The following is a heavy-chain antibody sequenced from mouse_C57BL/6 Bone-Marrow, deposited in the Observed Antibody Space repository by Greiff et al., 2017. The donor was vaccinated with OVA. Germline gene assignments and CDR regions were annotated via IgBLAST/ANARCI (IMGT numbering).Heavy chain of an antibody. Sequence: QVQLQQPGAELVKPGASVKMSCKASGYTFTSYWITWVKQRPGQGLEWIGDIYPGSGSTNYNEKFKSKATLTVDTSSSTAYRQLSSLTSEDSAVYYCAPTTVVAEGDYWGQGTTLTVSS. D-gene: IGHD1-1*01. J-gene: IGHJ2*01. CDR1: GYTFTSYW. V-gene: IGHV1-55*01. CDR3: APTTVVAEGDY. CDR2: IYPGSGST.